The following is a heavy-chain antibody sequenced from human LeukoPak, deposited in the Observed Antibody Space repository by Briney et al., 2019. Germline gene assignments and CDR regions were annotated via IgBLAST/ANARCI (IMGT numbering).Heavy chain of an antibody. J-gene: IGHJ6*03. CDR3: ARVRLPPYYYYFYYMDV. CDR2: INHSGTT. CDR1: GGSFSGYS. D-gene: IGHD5-18*01. Sequence: SETLSLTCAVYGGSFSGYSWTWIRQPPGKGLEWIGEINHSGTTDYNPPLQSRVTISLDTSKNQFSLKVTSVTAADTAVYYCARVRLPPYYYYFYYMDVWGTGTTVTVSS. V-gene: IGHV4-34*01.